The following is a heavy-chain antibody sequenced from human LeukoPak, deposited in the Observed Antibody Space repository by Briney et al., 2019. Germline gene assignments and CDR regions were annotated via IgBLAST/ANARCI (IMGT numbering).Heavy chain of an antibody. Sequence: SETLSLTCTVSGGSISSGGYYWSWIRQPPGKGLEWIGYIYHSGNTYYNPSLKSRVTISVDRSKNQFSLKLSSVTAADTAVYYCAVTIRGLVDDYWGQGTLVTVSS. J-gene: IGHJ4*02. CDR2: IYHSGNT. V-gene: IGHV4-30-2*01. D-gene: IGHD2-8*02. CDR3: AVTIRGLVDDY. CDR1: GGSISSGGYY.